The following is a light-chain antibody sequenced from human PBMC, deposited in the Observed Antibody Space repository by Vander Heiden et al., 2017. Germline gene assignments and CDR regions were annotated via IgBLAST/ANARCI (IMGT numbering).Light chain of an antibody. J-gene: IGLJ2*01. V-gene: IGLV1-40*01. Sequence: SVLTQPPSVSGAPGQRVTISCTGRSSHIGAGSEEHWYQQLPGTAPKLLIYGNSNRPSGVPDRFSVSKSGTSTSLAITGLQAEDEADYYCQSYDTSLSHVVFGGGTKLTVL. CDR1: SSHIGAGSE. CDR2: GNS. CDR3: QSYDTSLSHVV.